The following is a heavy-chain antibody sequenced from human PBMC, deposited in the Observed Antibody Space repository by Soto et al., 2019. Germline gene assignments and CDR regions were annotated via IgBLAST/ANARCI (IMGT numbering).Heavy chain of an antibody. Sequence: SETLSLTCAVYGGSFSGYYWSWIRQPPGKGLEWIGEINHSGSTNYNPSLKSRVTISVDTSKNQFSLKLSSVTAADTAVYYCARGLGSSSWYNWFDPWGQGTLVTVSS. J-gene: IGHJ5*02. CDR3: ARGLGSSSWYNWFDP. D-gene: IGHD6-13*01. V-gene: IGHV4-34*01. CDR1: GGSFSGYY. CDR2: INHSGST.